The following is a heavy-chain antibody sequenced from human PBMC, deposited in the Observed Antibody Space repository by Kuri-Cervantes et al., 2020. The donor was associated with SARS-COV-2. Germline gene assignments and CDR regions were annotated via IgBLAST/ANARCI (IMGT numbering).Heavy chain of an antibody. V-gene: IGHV3-30*02. CDR3: ATKPPGVNDAFDI. D-gene: IGHD1-14*01. Sequence: GESLKISCAASGFTFTTHCMTWVRQAPGKGLEWVAFIRYDGSNKYYADSVKGRFTISRDNSKNTLYLQMNSLRAEDTAVYYCATKPPGVNDAFDIWGQGTMVTVSS. CDR2: IRYDGSNK. CDR1: GFTFTTHC. J-gene: IGHJ3*02.